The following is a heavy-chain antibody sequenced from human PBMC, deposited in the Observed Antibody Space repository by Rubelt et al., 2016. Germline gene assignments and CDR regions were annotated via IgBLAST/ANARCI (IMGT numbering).Heavy chain of an antibody. CDR3: ARDGSGMSSSHYYYGMDV. Sequence: EVRLVESGGGLVQPGRSLRLSCAASGFTFDDYAMHWVRHAPGEGLGWVSSISGSGGSTYYADSVKGRFTISRDNSKNTLYLQMNGRGAEDTAVYYCARDGSGMSSSHYYYGMDVWGQGTTVTVSS. J-gene: IGHJ6*02. CDR2: ISGSGGST. CDR1: GFTFDDYA. D-gene: IGHD3-10*01. V-gene: IGHV3-23*04.